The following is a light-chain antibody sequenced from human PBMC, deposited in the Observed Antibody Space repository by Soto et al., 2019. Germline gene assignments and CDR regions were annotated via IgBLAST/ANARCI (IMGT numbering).Light chain of an antibody. CDR3: QQYGSSTET. CDR1: QSVSSSY. Sequence: EIVLTQSPGTLSLSPGERATLSCRASQSVSSSYLAWYQQKPGQAPRLLIYGASSRATGIPDSFSGSGSGTDFTLTISRLESEDFDVYYCQQYGSSTETFGQGTKVEIK. J-gene: IGKJ1*01. CDR2: GAS. V-gene: IGKV3-20*01.